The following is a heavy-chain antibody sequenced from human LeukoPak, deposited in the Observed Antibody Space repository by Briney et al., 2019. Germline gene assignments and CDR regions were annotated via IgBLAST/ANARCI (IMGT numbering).Heavy chain of an antibody. CDR2: ISYDGSNK. D-gene: IGHD3-10*01. CDR3: AGGSGSYYRYYYYGMDV. CDR1: GFTFSSHA. Sequence: GRSLRLSCAASGFTFSSHAMHWVRQVPGKGLEWVAVISYDGSNKYYADSVKGRFTISRDNSKNTLYLQMNSLRAEDTAVYYCAGGSGSYYRYYYYGMDVWGKGTTVTVSS. V-gene: IGHV3-30*04. J-gene: IGHJ6*04.